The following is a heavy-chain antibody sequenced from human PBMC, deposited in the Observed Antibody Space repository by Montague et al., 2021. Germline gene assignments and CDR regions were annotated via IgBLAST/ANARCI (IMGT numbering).Heavy chain of an antibody. CDR2: IYNSGTT. V-gene: IGHV4-59*08. Sequence: SETVSLTCTVTGGSISKFYWGWIRQSPPKGLEWIGYIYNSGTTTYYPSLKSRFTISAYTSMNQFSLNLRSVTAADTAVYFCARRLGIRAPFDYWGQGTLVTVSS. J-gene: IGHJ4*02. CDR3: ARRLGIRAPFDY. D-gene: IGHD7-27*01. CDR1: GGSISKFY.